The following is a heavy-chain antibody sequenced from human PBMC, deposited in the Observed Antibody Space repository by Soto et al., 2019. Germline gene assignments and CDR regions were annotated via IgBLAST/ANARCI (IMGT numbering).Heavy chain of an antibody. V-gene: IGHV3-48*02. CDR1: GFTFSSYS. CDR3: ARDIVIWYYYYYGMDV. Sequence: SGGSLRLSCAASGFTFSSYSMNWVRQAPGKGLEWVSYISSSSSTIYYADSVKGRFTISRDNAKNSLYLQMNSLRDEDTAVYYCARDIVIWYYYYYGMDVWGQGTTVTVSS. J-gene: IGHJ6*02. D-gene: IGHD2-15*01. CDR2: ISSSSSTI.